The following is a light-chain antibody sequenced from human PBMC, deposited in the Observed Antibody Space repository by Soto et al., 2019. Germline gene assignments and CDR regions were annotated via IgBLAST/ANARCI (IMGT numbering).Light chain of an antibody. CDR1: QSVGSY. Sequence: EIVLTQSPATLSLSRGERATLSCRASQSVGSYLAWYQQKPGQAPRLLIYGTSNRATGIPGRFSGSGSETDFTLTISSLEPEDCGVYYCQHRGKWPRTFGQGTKLEIK. CDR3: QHRGKWPRT. V-gene: IGKV3-11*01. J-gene: IGKJ2*01. CDR2: GTS.